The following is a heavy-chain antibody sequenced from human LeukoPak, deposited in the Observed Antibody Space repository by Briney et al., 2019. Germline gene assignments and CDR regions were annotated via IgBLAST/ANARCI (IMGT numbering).Heavy chain of an antibody. D-gene: IGHD3-3*01. J-gene: IGHJ4*02. CDR1: GYTFTSYG. CDR2: ISAYNGVT. V-gene: IGHV1-18*01. CDR3: ARVSQDYDFWSGYYFPYYFDY. Sequence: GASVKVSCKASGYTFTSYGITWVRQAPGQGLEWMGWISAYNGVTNYAQKLQGRVTMTTDTSTSTAYMELRSLRSDDTAVYYCARVSQDYDFWSGYYFPYYFDYWGQGTLVTVSS.